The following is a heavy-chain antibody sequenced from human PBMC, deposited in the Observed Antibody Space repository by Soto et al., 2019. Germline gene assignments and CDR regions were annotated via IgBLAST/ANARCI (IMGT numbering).Heavy chain of an antibody. CDR2: IYYSGST. CDR1: GGSISSGGYY. Sequence: PSETLSLTCTVSGGSISSGGYYWSWIRQHPGKGLEWIGYIYYSGSTYYNPSLKSRVTISVDTSKNQFSLKLSSVTAADTAVYYCARVTSPSSSWYGGSGWLYYFDYWGQGTLVTVS. D-gene: IGHD6-13*01. CDR3: ARVTSPSSSWYGGSGWLYYFDY. J-gene: IGHJ4*02. V-gene: IGHV4-31*03.